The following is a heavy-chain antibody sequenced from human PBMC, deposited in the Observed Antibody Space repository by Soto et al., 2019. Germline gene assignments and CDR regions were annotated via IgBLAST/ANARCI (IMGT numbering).Heavy chain of an antibody. D-gene: IGHD3-22*01. CDR1: GYKFASSW. Sequence: ESLRVSLRTSGYKFASSWIAWVRQMPGKGLEWMGIIFPSDSDNRYSPSFQGQVTISADRSTSTVFLHWASLKASDTAVYFCARKDKSGYFNWFDPWGQGTLVTVSS. CDR2: IFPSDSDN. V-gene: IGHV5-51*01. CDR3: ARKDKSGYFNWFDP. J-gene: IGHJ5*02.